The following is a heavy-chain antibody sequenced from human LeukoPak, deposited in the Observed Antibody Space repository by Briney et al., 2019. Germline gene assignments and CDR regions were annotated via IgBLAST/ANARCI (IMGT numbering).Heavy chain of an antibody. J-gene: IGHJ4*02. Sequence: PGGSLRLSCAASGFTFSSYSMNWVRQAPGKGLEWVSSISSSSSYIYYADSVKGRFTISRDNAKNTLYLQMNSLRAEDTAVYYCARGYCSSTSCSLVDYWGQGTLVTVSS. D-gene: IGHD2-2*01. CDR1: GFTFSSYS. CDR3: ARGYCSSTSCSLVDY. V-gene: IGHV3-21*01. CDR2: ISSSSSYI.